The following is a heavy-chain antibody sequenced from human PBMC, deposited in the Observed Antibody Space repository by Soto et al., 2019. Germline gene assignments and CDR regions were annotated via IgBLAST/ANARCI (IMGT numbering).Heavy chain of an antibody. V-gene: IGHV4-4*02. D-gene: IGHD6-13*01. CDR1: GGSISSSNW. J-gene: IGHJ6*02. CDR2: IYHSGST. Sequence: LSLTCAVSGGSISSSNWWSWVRQPPGKGLEWIGEIYHSGSTNYNPSLKSRVTISVDKSKNQFSLKLSSVTAADTAVYYCASSNIAAAGFYYYGMDVWGRGTTVTVSS. CDR3: ASSNIAAAGFYYYGMDV.